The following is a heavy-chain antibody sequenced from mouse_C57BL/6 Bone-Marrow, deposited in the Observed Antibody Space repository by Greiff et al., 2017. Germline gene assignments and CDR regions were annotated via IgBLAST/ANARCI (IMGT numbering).Heavy chain of an antibody. CDR2: IWWDDDK. V-gene: IGHV8-8*01. Sequence: QVTLNESGPGILQPSQTLSLTCSFSGFSLSTFGMGVGWIRQPSGKGLEWLAHIWWDDDKYYNPALKSRLTTSKDTSRNQVFLKIANVDTADTATYYCTRIMAYSNYEYYFDYWGQGTTLTVSS. CDR3: TRIMAYSNYEYYFDY. D-gene: IGHD2-5*01. CDR1: GFSLSTFGMG. J-gene: IGHJ2*01.